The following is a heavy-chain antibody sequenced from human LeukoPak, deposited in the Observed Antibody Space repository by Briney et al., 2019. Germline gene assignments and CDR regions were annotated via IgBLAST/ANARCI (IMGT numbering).Heavy chain of an antibody. Sequence: GGSLRLSCAASGFTFSSYGMHWVRQAPGKGLEWVAVISYDGSNRYYADSVKGRFTISRDNSMSTLYLQMNSLRDEDTAVYYCAQAWRWLQLNYWGQGTLVTVSS. D-gene: IGHD5-24*01. CDR2: ISYDGSNR. V-gene: IGHV3-30*18. CDR3: AQAWRWLQLNY. J-gene: IGHJ4*02. CDR1: GFTFSSYG.